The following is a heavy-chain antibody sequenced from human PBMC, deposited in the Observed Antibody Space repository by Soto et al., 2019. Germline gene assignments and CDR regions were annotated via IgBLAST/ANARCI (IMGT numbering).Heavy chain of an antibody. J-gene: IGHJ4*02. CDR3: ARGADYYDSSPGHYFDY. CDR2: IIPIFGTA. Sequence: QVQLVQSGAEVKKPGSSVKVSCKASGGTFSSYAISWVRQAPGQGLGWMGGIIPIFGTANYAQKLQGRVTITADESTSTDYMELSSLRSEDTVVYYCARGADYYDSSPGHYFDYWGQGTLVTVSS. CDR1: GGTFSSYA. V-gene: IGHV1-69*01. D-gene: IGHD3-22*01.